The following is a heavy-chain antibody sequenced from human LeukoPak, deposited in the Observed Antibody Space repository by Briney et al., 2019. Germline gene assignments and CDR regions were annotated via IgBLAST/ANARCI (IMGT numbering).Heavy chain of an antibody. CDR3: ARKGPSTIADY. V-gene: IGHV4-4*02. D-gene: IGHD1-1*01. J-gene: IGHJ4*02. CDR1: GGFISSGNW. Sequence: SETLSLTCAASGGFISSGNWWGWFRQPPGKGLEWIGEIHHSVGTNYNPSLKSRLAISMDKSENQFSLDLTSVTAADTAMYYCARKGPSTIADYWGRGTLVTVSS. CDR2: IHHSVGT.